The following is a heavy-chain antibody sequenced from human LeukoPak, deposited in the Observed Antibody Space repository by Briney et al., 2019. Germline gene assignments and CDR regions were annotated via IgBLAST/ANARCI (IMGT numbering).Heavy chain of an antibody. D-gene: IGHD7-27*01. CDR1: GGSISSSSYY. V-gene: IGHV4-39*01. Sequence: PSETLPLTCTVSGGSISSSSYYWGWIRQPPGKGLEWIGSIYYSGSTYYNPSLKSRVTISVDTSKNQFSLKLSSVTAADTAAYYCARRPLGYFDYWGQGTLVTVSS. CDR2: IYYSGST. J-gene: IGHJ4*02. CDR3: ARRPLGYFDY.